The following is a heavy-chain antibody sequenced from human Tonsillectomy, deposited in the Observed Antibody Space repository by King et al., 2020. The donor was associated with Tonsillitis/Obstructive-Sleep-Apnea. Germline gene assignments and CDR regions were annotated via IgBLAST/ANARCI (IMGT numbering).Heavy chain of an antibody. CDR1: GGSISSGGYY. J-gene: IGHJ5*02. D-gene: IGHD2-21*02. Sequence: QLQESGPGLVKPSQTLSLTCTVSGGSISSGGYYWSRIRQHPGKGLEWIGYIYYSGSTYYNPSLKSRVTISVDTSKNQFSLKLSSVTAADTAVYYCARDTVYCGGDCYFNWFDPWGQGTLVTVSS. CDR2: IYYSGST. V-gene: IGHV4-31*03. CDR3: ARDTVYCGGDCYFNWFDP.